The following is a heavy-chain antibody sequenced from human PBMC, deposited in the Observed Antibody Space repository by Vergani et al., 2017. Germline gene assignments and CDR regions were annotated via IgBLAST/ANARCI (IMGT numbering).Heavy chain of an antibody. CDR1: GFTFSSYA. D-gene: IGHD4-17*01. V-gene: IGHV3-23*01. CDR2: ISGSGGST. J-gene: IGHJ3*02. Sequence: EVQLLESGGGLVQPGGSLRLSCAASGFTFSSYAMSWVRQAPGMGLEWVSAISGSGGSTYYADSVKGRFTISRDNSKNTLYLQMNSRRAEDTAVYYCAILDPYGGYYLDAFDIWGRGTMVTVSS. CDR3: AILDPYGGYYLDAFDI.